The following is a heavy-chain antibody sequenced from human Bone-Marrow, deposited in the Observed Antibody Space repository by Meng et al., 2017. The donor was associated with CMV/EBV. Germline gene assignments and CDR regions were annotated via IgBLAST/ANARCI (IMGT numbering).Heavy chain of an antibody. J-gene: IGHJ4*02. V-gene: IGHV3-23*01. CDR1: GLTFSSSA. CDR3: TKGSGVTAPYDE. CDR2: ISGSGAST. Sequence: CAASGLTFSSSAMTWVRQAPGKGPGWVSVISGSGASTYYADSVKGRFTISRDNSKNTLYLQMNSLRAEDTAVYYCTKGSGVTAPYDEWGQGTLVTVSS. D-gene: IGHD2-21*02.